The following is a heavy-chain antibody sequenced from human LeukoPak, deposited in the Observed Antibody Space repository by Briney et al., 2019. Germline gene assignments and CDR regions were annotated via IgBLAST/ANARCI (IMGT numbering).Heavy chain of an antibody. CDR3: AREEESGMDV. J-gene: IGHJ6*02. Sequence: GGSLRLSCAASGFTFSSYSMNWARQAPGKGLEWVSSISSSSSYIYYADSVKGRFTISRDNAKNSLYLQMNSLRAEDTAVYYCAREEESGMDVWGQGTTVTVSS. D-gene: IGHD3-10*01. CDR1: GFTFSSYS. V-gene: IGHV3-21*01. CDR2: ISSSSSYI.